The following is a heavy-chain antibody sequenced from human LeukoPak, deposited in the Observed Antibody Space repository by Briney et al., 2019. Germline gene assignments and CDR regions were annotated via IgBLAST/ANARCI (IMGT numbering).Heavy chain of an antibody. D-gene: IGHD3-10*01. J-gene: IGHJ4*02. Sequence: SETLSLTCTVSGYSISSGYYWGWIRQPPGKGLEWIGYIYYSGSTNYNPSLKSRVTISVDTSKNQFSLKLSSVTAADTAVYYCAREGVNRFGELSTPQFDYWGQGTLVTVSS. CDR3: AREGVNRFGELSTPQFDY. CDR2: IYYSGST. V-gene: IGHV4-38-2*02. CDR1: GYSISSGYY.